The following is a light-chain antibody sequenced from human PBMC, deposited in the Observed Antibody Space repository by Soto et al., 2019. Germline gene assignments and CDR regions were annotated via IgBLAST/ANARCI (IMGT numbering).Light chain of an antibody. J-gene: IGKJ2*03. CDR3: QQYNNWPLFS. CDR1: QSVTIT. V-gene: IGKV3-15*01. Sequence: ETVMTQSPATLSVSPGERATLSCRASQSVTITLAWYQQKPGQAPRLLIYGASTRATGIPARFSGSGSGTEFTLTISSLQPEDFAAYYCQQYNNWPLFSFGPGTKLEI. CDR2: GAS.